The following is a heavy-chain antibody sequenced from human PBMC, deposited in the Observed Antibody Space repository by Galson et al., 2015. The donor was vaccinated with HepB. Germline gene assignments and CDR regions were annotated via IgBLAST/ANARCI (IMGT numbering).Heavy chain of an antibody. V-gene: IGHV3-30*18. CDR2: ISYDGSNK. CDR3: AKGPATVPGSWFRELLHAYFDY. D-gene: IGHD3-10*01. CDR1: GFTFSSYG. J-gene: IGHJ4*02. Sequence: SLRLSCAASGFTFSSYGIHWVRQAPGKGLEWVAVISYDGSNKYYADSVKGRFTISRDNSKNTLYLQMNSLRAEDTAVYYCAKGPATVPGSWFRELLHAYFDYWGQGTLVTVSS.